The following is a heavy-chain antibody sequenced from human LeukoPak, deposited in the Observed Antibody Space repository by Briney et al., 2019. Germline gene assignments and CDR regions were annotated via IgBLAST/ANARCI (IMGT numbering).Heavy chain of an antibody. V-gene: IGHV3-7*03. J-gene: IGHJ6*02. CDR3: ARDQMGPYYGMDV. CDR2: IKEDGSER. Sequence: GGSLRLSCEGSAFIFSGHWMNWVRQTPGKGLEWVASIKEDGSERQYVDSVKGRFTISRDNAKNSLSLQMDSLRAEDTAVYYCARDQMGPYYGMDVWGQGTTVTVSS. D-gene: IGHD5-24*01. CDR1: AFIFSGHW.